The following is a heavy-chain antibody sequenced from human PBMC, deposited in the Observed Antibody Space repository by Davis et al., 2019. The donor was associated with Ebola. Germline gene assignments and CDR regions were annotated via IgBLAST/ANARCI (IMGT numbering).Heavy chain of an antibody. D-gene: IGHD1-1*01. J-gene: IGHJ4*02. V-gene: IGHV3-23*01. Sequence: GESLKISCAASGFTFSSYAMSWVRQAPGKGLEWVSGISGSGGTTYSADSVKGRFTISRDNSKNTLYLQINSLRAEDTAVYYCAKQNGNDDVRINYGGKGTLVTVSS. CDR1: GFTFSSYA. CDR2: ISGSGGTT. CDR3: AKQNGNDDVRINY.